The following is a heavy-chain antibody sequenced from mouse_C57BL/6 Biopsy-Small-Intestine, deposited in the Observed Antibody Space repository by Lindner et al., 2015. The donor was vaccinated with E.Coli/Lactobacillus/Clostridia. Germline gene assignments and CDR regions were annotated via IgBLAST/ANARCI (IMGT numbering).Heavy chain of an antibody. V-gene: IGHV1-66*01. CDR1: GYSFTSYN. J-gene: IGHJ2*01. CDR2: IYPGSGNT. CDR3: ASYGSSPYYFDY. D-gene: IGHD1-1*01. Sequence: VQLQESGPELVKPGASVKISCKASGYSFTSYNIHWVKQRPGQGLEWIGWIYPGSGNTKYNEKFKGKATLTADTSSSTAYMQLSSLTSEDSAVYYCASYGSSPYYFDYWGQGTTLTVSS.